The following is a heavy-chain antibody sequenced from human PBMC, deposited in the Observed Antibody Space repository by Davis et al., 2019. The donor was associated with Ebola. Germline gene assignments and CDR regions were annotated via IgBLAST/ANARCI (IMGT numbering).Heavy chain of an antibody. V-gene: IGHV3-30*02. Sequence: GESLKISCAGSGFTFRSYGMHWIRQAPGKGLEWVTLISNDGLRESYANSVKGRFSISRDNSKNTVYLEMNSLRADDTAVYYCTKDRGRAWFDPWGQGTLVTVSS. CDR3: TKDRGRAWFDP. CDR2: ISNDGLRE. CDR1: GFTFRSYG. J-gene: IGHJ5*02.